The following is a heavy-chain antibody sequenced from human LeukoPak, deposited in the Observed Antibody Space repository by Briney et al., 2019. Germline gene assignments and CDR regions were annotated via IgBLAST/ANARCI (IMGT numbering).Heavy chain of an antibody. V-gene: IGHV4-39*01. D-gene: IGHD3-10*01. J-gene: IGHJ4*02. CDR2: IYYGGST. CDR1: GIILSSYW. Sequence: PGGSLTLSCAASGIILSSYWMSWIRQPPGKGLEWIGSIYYGGSTYYNPSLKSRVTISVDTSKNQFSLKLSSVTAADTAVYYCARLKKERFGELFSRLTSTPRYYFDYWGQGTLVTVSS. CDR3: ARLKKERFGELFSRLTSTPRYYFDY.